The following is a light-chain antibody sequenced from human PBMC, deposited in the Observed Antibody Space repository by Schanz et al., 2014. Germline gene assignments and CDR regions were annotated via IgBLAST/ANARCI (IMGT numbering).Light chain of an antibody. J-gene: IGKJ2*01. CDR3: MQGTHWPYT. CDR2: KVS. CDR1: QSLVHRDGNTY. Sequence: EVVLTQSPLSLTVSPGQPASISCRSSQSLVHRDGNTYLIWYQQRPGQSPRRLIDKVSSRDSEVPDRFSGSGSGTHFTLEISGVEAEDVGLYYCMQGTHWPYTFGQGTKWEI. V-gene: IGKV2-30*02.